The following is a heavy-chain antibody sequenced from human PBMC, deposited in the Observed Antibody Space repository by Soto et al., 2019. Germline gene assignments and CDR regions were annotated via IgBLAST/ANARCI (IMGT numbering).Heavy chain of an antibody. J-gene: IGHJ5*02. Sequence: ASGKVSCKASGYTCTMYGISGVRQSALQGLEGMGWISAYNGNTNYAQKLQGRVTMTTDTSTSTAYMELRSLRSDDTAVYYCARDPGIAVAHGGFDPWGQGTLVTVSS. CDR2: ISAYNGNT. CDR3: ARDPGIAVAHGGFDP. CDR1: GYTCTMYG. V-gene: IGHV1-18*01. D-gene: IGHD6-19*01.